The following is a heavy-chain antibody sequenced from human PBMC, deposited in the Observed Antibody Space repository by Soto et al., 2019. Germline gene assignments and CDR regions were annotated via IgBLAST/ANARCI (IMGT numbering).Heavy chain of an antibody. V-gene: IGHV3-23*01. D-gene: IGHD1-1*01. Sequence: PGGSLRLSCAASGFTFSSYAMSWVRQAPGKGLEWVSAISGSGGSTYYADSVKGRFTISRDNSKNTLYLQMNSLRAEDTAVYYCAKMNDCHPRHYGMDVWGQGTTVTVSS. CDR3: AKMNDCHPRHYGMDV. CDR2: ISGSGGST. J-gene: IGHJ6*02. CDR1: GFTFSSYA.